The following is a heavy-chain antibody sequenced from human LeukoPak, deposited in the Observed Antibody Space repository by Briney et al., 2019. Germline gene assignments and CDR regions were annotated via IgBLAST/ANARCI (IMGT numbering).Heavy chain of an antibody. J-gene: IGHJ5*02. V-gene: IGHV3-74*01. D-gene: IGHD3-22*01. CDR2: INSDGINI. Sequence: GGSLRLSCAASGFTFSNYWMHWVRQAPGKGLVWVSRINSDGINISYADSVKGRFTISRDNAKNTLNLQMNSLRAEDTAVYYCARDLGQYYDTSDNWFDPWGQGTLVTVSS. CDR3: ARDLGQYYDTSDNWFDP. CDR1: GFTFSNYW.